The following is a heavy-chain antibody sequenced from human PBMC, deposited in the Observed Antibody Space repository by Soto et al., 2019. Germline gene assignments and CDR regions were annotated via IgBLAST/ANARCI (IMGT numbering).Heavy chain of an antibody. Sequence: ASVRVSCKVSGYTLTELSMHWVRQAPGKGLEWMGGFDPEDGETIYAQKFQGRVTMTEDTSTDTAYMELSSLRSADPAVYYCATLHGRSSSPFDYWGQGTLVTVSS. V-gene: IGHV1-24*01. CDR2: FDPEDGET. CDR3: ATLHGRSSSPFDY. J-gene: IGHJ4*02. D-gene: IGHD6-6*01. CDR1: GYTLTELS.